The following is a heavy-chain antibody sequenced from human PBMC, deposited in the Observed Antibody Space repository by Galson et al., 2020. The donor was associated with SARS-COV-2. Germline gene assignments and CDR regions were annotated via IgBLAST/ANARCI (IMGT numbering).Heavy chain of an antibody. V-gene: IGHV4-61*02. D-gene: IGHD3-10*01. CDR3: ARGSYSGSGSFDY. CDR1: GGSISSGSFY. Sequence: TLSLTCTVSGGSISSGSFYWSWIRQPAGKGLEWIGRIYTTGSTSYNPSLKSRVTISVDTSKNQFSLKLSSVTAADTAVYYCARGSYSGSGSFDYWGQGTLVTVSS. J-gene: IGHJ4*02. CDR2: IYTTGST.